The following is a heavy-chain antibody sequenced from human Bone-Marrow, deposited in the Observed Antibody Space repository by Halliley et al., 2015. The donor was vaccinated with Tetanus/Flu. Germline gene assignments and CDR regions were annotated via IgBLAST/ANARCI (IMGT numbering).Heavy chain of an antibody. CDR3: ARAGSSGWLDS. D-gene: IGHD6-19*01. V-gene: IGHV4-59*01. Sequence: LRLSCTVSGGSITSDYWSWIRKPPGKGLEWIGYIYYSGSTDYNSSLKSRVTISFDRSKNQFSLKVRSVTAADTAVYYCARAGSSGWLDSWGQGTLVPVSS. CDR2: IYYSGST. J-gene: IGHJ4*02. CDR1: GGSITSDY.